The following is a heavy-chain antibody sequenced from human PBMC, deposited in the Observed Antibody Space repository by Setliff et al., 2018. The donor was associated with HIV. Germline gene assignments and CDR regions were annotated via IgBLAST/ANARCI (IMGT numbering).Heavy chain of an antibody. D-gene: IGHD6-6*01. Sequence: SETLSLTCSVSGDSISSGSYFWGWIRQTPGKGLEWIGHIVYSGSTNYNPSLKRRVTISVDTSRNQFSLRLSDVTAADTAVYYCARHWDTSSSGLDVWGRGTTVTVSS. CDR1: GDSISSGSYF. CDR2: IVYSGST. CDR3: ARHWDTSSSGLDV. J-gene: IGHJ6*04. V-gene: IGHV4-61*05.